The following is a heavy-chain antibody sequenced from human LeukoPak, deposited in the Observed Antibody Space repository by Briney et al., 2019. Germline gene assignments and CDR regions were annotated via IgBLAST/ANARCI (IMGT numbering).Heavy chain of an antibody. CDR2: IYYSGST. V-gene: IGHV4-39*01. CDR3: ASSGYSYGFHFDY. D-gene: IGHD5-18*01. J-gene: IGHJ4*02. CDR1: GGSISSSSYY. Sequence: SETLSLTCTVSGGSISSSSYYWGWIRQPPGKGLEWIGSIYYSGSTYYNPSLKSRVTISVDTSKNQFSLKLSSVTAADTAVYYCASSGYSYGFHFDYWGQGTLVTVSS.